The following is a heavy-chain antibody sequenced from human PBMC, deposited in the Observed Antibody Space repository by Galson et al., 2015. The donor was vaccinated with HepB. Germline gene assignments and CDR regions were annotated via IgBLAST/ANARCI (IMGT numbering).Heavy chain of an antibody. CDR2: IYSGGSV. D-gene: IGHD5-18*01. J-gene: IGHJ4*02. Sequence: SLRLSCAASGFTVSSNYMSWVRQAPGKGLEWVSVIYSGGSVNYADSVKGRFTISRDNSQNTLYLQMNSLRAEDTAVYYCARDSGAGYHFDYWGQGTLVTVSS. CDR1: GFTVSSNY. CDR3: ARDSGAGYHFDY. V-gene: IGHV3-53*01.